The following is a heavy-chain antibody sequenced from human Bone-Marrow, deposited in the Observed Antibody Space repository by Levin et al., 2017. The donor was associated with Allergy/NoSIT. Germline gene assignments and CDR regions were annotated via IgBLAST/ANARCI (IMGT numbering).Heavy chain of an antibody. CDR3: ARSVGSAYSYFDC. CDR1: GDSFSTSTAT. D-gene: IGHD5-12*01. CDR2: TYYRPTWYN. J-gene: IGHJ4*02. Sequence: SQTLSLTCAISGDSFSTSTATWSRIRQAPSRGLEWLGRTYYRPTWYNDDAVSVKGRIMINPDTSKNQFSLQLDSVTPEDTAMYYCARSVGSAYSYFDCWGQGTLVTVSS. V-gene: IGHV6-1*01.